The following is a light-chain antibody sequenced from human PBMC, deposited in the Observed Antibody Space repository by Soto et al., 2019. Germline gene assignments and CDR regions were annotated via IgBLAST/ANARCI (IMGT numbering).Light chain of an antibody. J-gene: IGLJ1*01. CDR3: SSYTNTSSPV. CDR1: SSDVGGYDF. CDR2: EVT. Sequence: QSALTQPASVSGSPGQSITISCTGTSSDVGGYDFVSWYRQYPGQAPKILIYEVTHRPSGVPDRFSGSKSGNTASLTISGLQADDEADYYCSSYTNTSSPVFGPGTKLTVL. V-gene: IGLV2-14*01.